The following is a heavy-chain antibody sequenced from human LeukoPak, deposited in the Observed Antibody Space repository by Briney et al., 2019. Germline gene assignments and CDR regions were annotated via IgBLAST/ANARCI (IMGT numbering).Heavy chain of an antibody. V-gene: IGHV3-53*01. D-gene: IGHD5-12*01. CDR3: ARGRGYSGYDPTGLFDY. J-gene: IGHJ4*02. CDR1: GFSVSSNY. CDR2: IYSDGST. Sequence: GGSLRLSCAASGFSVSSNYMSWVRQAPGKGLEWVSVIYSDGSTYYADSVKGRFTISRDNFKNTLYLQMNSLRAEDTAVYHCARGRGYSGYDPTGLFDYWGQGTLVTVSS.